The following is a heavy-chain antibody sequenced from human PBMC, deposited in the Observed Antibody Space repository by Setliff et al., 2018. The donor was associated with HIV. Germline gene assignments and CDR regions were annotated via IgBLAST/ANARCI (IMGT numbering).Heavy chain of an antibody. Sequence: GASVKVSCKASGYTFSSYDINWVRQATGQGLEWMGWMNPNSGNTGYAQKFQGRVSMTRDTSISTAYMKLSNLEFEDTAVYDCARARRDADDRGRRNHYYRDGWGKGTTGTVSS. CDR1: GYTFSSYD. CDR2: MNPNSGNT. D-gene: IGHD1-26*01. V-gene: IGHV1-8*02. J-gene: IGHJ6*03. CDR3: ARARRDADDRGRRNHYYRDG.